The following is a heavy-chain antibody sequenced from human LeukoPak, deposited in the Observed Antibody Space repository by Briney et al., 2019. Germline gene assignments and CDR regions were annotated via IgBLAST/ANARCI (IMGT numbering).Heavy chain of an antibody. D-gene: IGHD4-23*01. V-gene: IGHV3-21*01. Sequence: PGGSLTLSCAASGFMFSSYWMHWVRQAPGKGLEWVSSISSSSSYIYYADSVKGRFTISRDNAKNSLYLQMNSLRAEDTAVYYCALPRDRWQTVPPDYWGQGTLVTVSS. CDR1: GFMFSSYW. J-gene: IGHJ4*02. CDR2: ISSSSSYI. CDR3: ALPRDRWQTVPPDY.